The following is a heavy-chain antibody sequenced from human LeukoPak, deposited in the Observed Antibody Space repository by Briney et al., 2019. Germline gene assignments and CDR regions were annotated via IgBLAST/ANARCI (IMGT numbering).Heavy chain of an antibody. J-gene: IGHJ4*02. D-gene: IGHD3-22*01. V-gene: IGHV3-15*01. CDR3: TGHDYYDSSGYWPFDY. CDR2: IKSKTDGGTT. Sequence: PGGSLRLSCAASGFTFSNAWVSWVRQAPGKGLEWVGRIKSKTDGGTTDYAAPVKGRFTISRDDSKNTLYLQMNSLKTGDTAVYYCTGHDYYDSSGYWPFDYWGQGTLVTVSS. CDR1: GFTFSNAW.